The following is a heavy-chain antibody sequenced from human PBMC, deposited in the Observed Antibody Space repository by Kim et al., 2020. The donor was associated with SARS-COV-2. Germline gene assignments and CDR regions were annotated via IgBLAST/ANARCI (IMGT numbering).Heavy chain of an antibody. CDR2: ISYDGSNK. CDR1: GFTFSSYA. CDR3: ARGGAWESYGYWEEDY. Sequence: GGSLRLSCAASGFTFSSYAMHWVRQAPGKGLEWVAVISYDGSNKYYADSVKGRFTISRDNSKNTLYLQMDSQRAEDTAVYYCARGGAWESYGYWEEDYRGQGTLVTVSA. J-gene: IGHJ4*02. D-gene: IGHD3-16*01. V-gene: IGHV3-30*04.